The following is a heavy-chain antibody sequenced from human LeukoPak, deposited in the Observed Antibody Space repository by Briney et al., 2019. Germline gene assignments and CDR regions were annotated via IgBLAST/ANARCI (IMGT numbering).Heavy chain of an antibody. CDR3: AKGGAQV. Sequence: EGSLRLSCAASGFTFSSDAKRWVRQAPGKGLEWVSAISSSGGSTYYADSVRGRFIISRDSSKNTLYLQMNSLRAEDTAVYYCAKGGAQVGGQGTLVTVSS. V-gene: IGHV3-23*01. CDR1: GFTFSSDA. J-gene: IGHJ4*02. CDR2: ISSSGGST. D-gene: IGHD1-26*01.